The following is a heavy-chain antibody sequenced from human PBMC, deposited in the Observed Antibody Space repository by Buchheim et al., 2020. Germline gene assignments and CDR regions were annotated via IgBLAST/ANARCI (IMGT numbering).Heavy chain of an antibody. V-gene: IGHV1-2*06. CDR2: INPNSGGT. Sequence: QVQLVQSGAEVKKPGASVKVSCKASGYTFTGYYMHWVRQAPGQGLEWMGRINPNSGGTNYAQKFQGRVTMTRDTSISTAYMERRRLRSTHTAEYSCARDKREVTTAQTWFDPSGQGNL. CDR1: GYTFTGYY. CDR3: ARDKREVTTAQTWFDP. D-gene: IGHD4-17*01. J-gene: IGHJ5*02.